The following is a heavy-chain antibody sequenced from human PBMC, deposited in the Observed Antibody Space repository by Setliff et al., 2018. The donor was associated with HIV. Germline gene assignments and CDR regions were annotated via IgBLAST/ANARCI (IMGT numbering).Heavy chain of an antibody. D-gene: IGHD3-22*01. CDR3: AREKYDNSGRPPPTLKY. J-gene: IGHJ4*02. Sequence: ASVKVSCKASGYTFSSYGISWVRQTPGQGLEWMGWISAANGQKYYAPKVHDRITLTMDISTTTAHLQLRSLRPDDTAVYYCAREKYDNSGRPPPTLKYWGPGTLVTVSS. CDR1: GYTFSSYG. V-gene: IGHV1-18*01. CDR2: ISAANGQK.